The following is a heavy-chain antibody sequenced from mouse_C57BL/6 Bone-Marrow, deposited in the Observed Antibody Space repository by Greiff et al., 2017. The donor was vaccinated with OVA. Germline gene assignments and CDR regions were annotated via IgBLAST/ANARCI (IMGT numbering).Heavy chain of an antibody. Sequence: QVQLKESGAELVRPGSSVTLSCKASGYTFTDYEMHWVKQTPVHGLEWIGAIDPETGGTAYNQKFKGKAILTADKSSSTAYMELRSLTSEDSAVYYCTRGGYYWYFDVWGTGTTVTVSS. CDR2: IDPETGGT. CDR1: GYTFTDYE. D-gene: IGHD2-2*01. V-gene: IGHV1-15*01. CDR3: TRGGYYWYFDV. J-gene: IGHJ1*03.